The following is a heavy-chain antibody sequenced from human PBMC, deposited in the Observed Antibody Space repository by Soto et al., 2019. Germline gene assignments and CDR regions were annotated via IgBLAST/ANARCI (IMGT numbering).Heavy chain of an antibody. J-gene: IGHJ6*03. Sequence: ASVKVSCKASGYTFTGYYMHWVRQAPGQGLEWMGWINPNSGGTNYAQKFQGWVTMTRDTSISTAYMELSRLRSDDTAVYYCARGRGLELRFRYYYYMDVWGKGTTVTVSS. D-gene: IGHD1-7*01. CDR3: ARGRGLELRFRYYYYMDV. CDR1: GYTFTGYY. V-gene: IGHV1-2*04. CDR2: INPNSGGT.